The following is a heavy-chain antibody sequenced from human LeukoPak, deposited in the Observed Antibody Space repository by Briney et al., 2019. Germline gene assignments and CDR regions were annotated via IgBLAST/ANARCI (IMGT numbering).Heavy chain of an antibody. J-gene: IGHJ6*03. CDR2: ISANNGST. D-gene: IGHD5-18*01. V-gene: IGHV1-18*04. CDR3: AICGCGYGYHYYYYMDV. CDR1: GYTFTSYG. Sequence: ASVKVSCKASGYTFTSYGISWVRQAPGQGLEWMGWISANNGSTNYAQKLQGRVTMTTDTSTSTAYMELRSLRSDDTAVYYCAICGCGYGYHYYYYMDVWGKGTTVTVSS.